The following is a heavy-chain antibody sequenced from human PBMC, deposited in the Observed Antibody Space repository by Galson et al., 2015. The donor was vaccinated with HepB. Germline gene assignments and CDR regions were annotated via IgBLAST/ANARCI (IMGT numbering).Heavy chain of an antibody. Sequence: QSGAEVKKPGESLRTSCKASGYTFTGYYMHWVRQAPGQGLEWMGRINPNSGGTNYAQQFQGRVTMTRHTSVSTAYMELSRLRSDDTAVYYCARGYYDLWRGYYQGLSYWGQGTLVTVSS. J-gene: IGHJ4*02. CDR2: INPNSGGT. CDR3: ARGYYDLWRGYYQGLSY. V-gene: IGHV1-2*06. D-gene: IGHD3-3*01. CDR1: GYTFTGYY.